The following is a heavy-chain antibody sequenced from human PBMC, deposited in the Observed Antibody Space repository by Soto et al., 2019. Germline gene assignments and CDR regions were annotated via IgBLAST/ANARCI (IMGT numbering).Heavy chain of an antibody. V-gene: IGHV3-23*01. CDR3: AKTAAVDCSSTSCYWGYYYYYMDV. J-gene: IGHJ6*03. Sequence: PGGSLRLSCAASGFTFSSYAMSWVRQAPGKGLEWVSAISGSGGSTYYADSVKGRFTISRDNSKNTLYLQMNSLRAEDTAVYYCAKTAAVDCSSTSCYWGYYYYYMDVWGKGTTVTVSS. D-gene: IGHD2-2*01. CDR2: ISGSGGST. CDR1: GFTFSSYA.